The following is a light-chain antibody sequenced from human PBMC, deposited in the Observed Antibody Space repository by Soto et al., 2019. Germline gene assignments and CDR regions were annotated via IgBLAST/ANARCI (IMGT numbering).Light chain of an antibody. CDR1: QSVSSY. CDR2: DAS. CDR3: QQRSNWPPPIT. V-gene: IGKV3-11*01. J-gene: IGKJ5*01. Sequence: IVLTQSPATLSLSPGERATLSCRASQSVSSYLAWYQQKPGQAPRLLIYDASNRATGIPARFSGSGSGTDFTLTISSLEPEDFAVYYCQQRSNWPPPITFGQGTRLEI.